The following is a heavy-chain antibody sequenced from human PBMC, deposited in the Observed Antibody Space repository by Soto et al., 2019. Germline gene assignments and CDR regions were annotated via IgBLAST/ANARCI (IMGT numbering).Heavy chain of an antibody. J-gene: IGHJ3*02. CDR3: ARHLWVGSSWYLGAFDI. CDR2: IYYSGST. V-gene: IGHV4-59*08. D-gene: IGHD6-13*01. Sequence: QVQLPESGPGLVKPSETLSLTCTVSGDSISNYYWSWIRQPPRKGLEWIGYIYYSGSTNYTPSIKSRVTLSVDTSNNQFSLKLSSVTAADTAVYYCARHLWVGSSWYLGAFDIWGQGTMVTVSS. CDR1: GDSISNYY.